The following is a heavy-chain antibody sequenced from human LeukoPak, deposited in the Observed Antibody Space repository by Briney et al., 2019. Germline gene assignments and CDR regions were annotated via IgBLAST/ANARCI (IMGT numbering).Heavy chain of an antibody. J-gene: IGHJ6*02. D-gene: IGHD2/OR15-2a*01. Sequence: GGSLRLSCAASGFTFSDYYMSWIRQAPGKGLEWVSYISSSGSTIYYADSVKGRFTISRDNAKSTLYLLMNSLRAEDTAVYYCARDSNYGTDVWGQGTTVTVSS. CDR3: ARDSNYGTDV. CDR1: GFTFSDYY. V-gene: IGHV3-11*04. CDR2: ISSSGSTI.